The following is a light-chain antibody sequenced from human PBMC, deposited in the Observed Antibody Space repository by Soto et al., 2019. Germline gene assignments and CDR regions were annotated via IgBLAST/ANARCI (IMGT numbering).Light chain of an antibody. J-gene: IGKJ1*01. Sequence: IQMTQSPSSLSASVGDRVTISCRASQGIRSDLAWYQQKPGKVPKLLIYGASKLESGDPSRFSGSGFGTDFHLPISSLQHEDFATYYCLQDYNFPWAFGQGTKVEIK. V-gene: IGKV1-6*01. CDR3: LQDYNFPWA. CDR2: GAS. CDR1: QGIRSD.